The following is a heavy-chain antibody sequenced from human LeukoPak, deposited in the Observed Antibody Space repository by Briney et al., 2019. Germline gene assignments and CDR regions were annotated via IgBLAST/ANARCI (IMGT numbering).Heavy chain of an antibody. CDR2: IYSGGST. CDR1: GFSVSSNY. J-gene: IGHJ4*02. D-gene: IGHD5-12*01. V-gene: IGHV3-66*01. Sequence: PGGSLRLSCAASGFSVSSNYMSWVRQAPGEGLEWVSVIYSGGSTYYADSVKGRFTISRDNSKNTAYLQMNSLRAEDTAVYYCARDAPPIVATPIDHWGQGTLVTVYS. CDR3: ARDAPPIVATPIDH.